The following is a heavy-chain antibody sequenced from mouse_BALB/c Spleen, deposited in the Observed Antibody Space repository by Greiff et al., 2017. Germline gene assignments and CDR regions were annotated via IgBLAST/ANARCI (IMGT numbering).Heavy chain of an antibody. J-gene: IGHJ4*01. CDR1: GYAFSSSW. Sequence: VQLQQSGPELVKPGASVKISCKASGYAFSSSWMNWVKQRPGQGLEWIGRIYPGDGDTNYNGKFKGKATLTADKSSSTAYMQLSSLTSVDSAVYFCASEGLRRVLAMDYWGQGTSVTVSS. D-gene: IGHD2-4*01. V-gene: IGHV1-82*01. CDR3: ASEGLRRVLAMDY. CDR2: IYPGDGDT.